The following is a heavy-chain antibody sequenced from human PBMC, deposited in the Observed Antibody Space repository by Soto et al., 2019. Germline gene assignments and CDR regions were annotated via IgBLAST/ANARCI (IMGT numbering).Heavy chain of an antibody. CDR3: ARAGGEYDFWSGYYDEGDYYYGMDV. V-gene: IGHV4-38-2*01. J-gene: IGHJ6*02. D-gene: IGHD3-3*01. CDR1: GYSISSGYY. CDR2: IYHSGST. Sequence: LSLTCAVSGYSISSGYYWGWIRQPPGKGLEWIGSIYHSGSTYYNPSLKSRVTISVDTSKNQFSLKLSSVTAADTAVYYCARAGGEYDFWSGYYDEGDYYYGMDVWGQGTTVTGSS.